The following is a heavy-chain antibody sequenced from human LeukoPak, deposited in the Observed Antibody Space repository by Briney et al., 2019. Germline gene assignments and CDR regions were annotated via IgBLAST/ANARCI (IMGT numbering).Heavy chain of an antibody. CDR3: ARNSRVASTSGLNY. CDR2: ITPIFGTA. V-gene: IGHV1-69*13. D-gene: IGHD5-12*01. Sequence: SAKVSCKASGGTFSSHPFTWVRQAPGQGLEWMGEITPIFGTANYAQRFQGRVTITADESTSTVYMELTSLRSDDTALYYCARNSRVASTSGLNYWGQGTLVTVSS. J-gene: IGHJ4*02. CDR1: GGTFSSHP.